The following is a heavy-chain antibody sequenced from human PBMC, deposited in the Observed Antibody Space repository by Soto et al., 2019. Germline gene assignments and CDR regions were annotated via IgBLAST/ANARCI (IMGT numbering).Heavy chain of an antibody. CDR3: ARTLRAGGHYFLDY. D-gene: IGHD2-8*02. V-gene: IGHV3-48*02. CDR1: GFPFSGYV. J-gene: IGHJ4*02. CDR2: IGSSSSSSTI. Sequence: GGSLRLSCAASGFPFSGYVMNWVRQAPGKGLEWVSYIGSSSSSSTIYYADSVKGRFTVSRDSDRNSLFLQMTSLRDEDTAVYYCARTLRAGGHYFLDYWGLGTQVTVSS.